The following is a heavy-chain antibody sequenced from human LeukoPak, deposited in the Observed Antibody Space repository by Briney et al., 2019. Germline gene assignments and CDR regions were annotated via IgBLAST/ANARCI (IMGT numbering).Heavy chain of an antibody. CDR2: ISGSGGST. CDR3: AKDLEGDDSSGFHY. CDR1: GFTFSSYA. J-gene: IGHJ4*02. D-gene: IGHD3-22*01. V-gene: IGHV3-23*01. Sequence: GGSLRLSCAASGFTFSSYAMSWVRQAPGKGLEWVSAISGSGGSTHYADSVKGRFTISRDNSKNTLYVQMNGLRAEDTAVYYCAKDLEGDDSSGFHYWDQGTLVSVSS.